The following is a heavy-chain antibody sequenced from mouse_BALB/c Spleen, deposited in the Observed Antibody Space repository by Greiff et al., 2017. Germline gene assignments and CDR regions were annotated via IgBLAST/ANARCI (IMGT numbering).Heavy chain of an antibody. D-gene: IGHD1-1*01. CDR3: ARSPYYGSRGGFAY. CDR2: ISYSGST. J-gene: IGHJ3*01. V-gene: IGHV3-2*02. CDR1: GYSITSDYA. Sequence: EVKVEESGPGLVKPSQSLSLTCTVTGYSITSDYAWNWIRQFPGNKLEWMGYISYSGSTSYNPSLKSRISITRDTSKNQFFLQLNSVTTEDTATYYCARSPYYGSRGGFAYWGQGTLVTVSA.